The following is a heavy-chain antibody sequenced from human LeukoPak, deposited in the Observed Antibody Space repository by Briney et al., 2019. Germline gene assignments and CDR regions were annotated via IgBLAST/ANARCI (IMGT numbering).Heavy chain of an antibody. Sequence: PSETLSLTCTVSGGSISSYYWGWVRQPPGKGLGWIGYIYYSGSTNYNPSLKSRVTISVDTSKNQFSLKLSSVTAADTAVYYCARTSGSYFYYYGMDVWGQGTTVTVSS. D-gene: IGHD1-26*01. J-gene: IGHJ6*02. V-gene: IGHV4-59*01. CDR1: GGSISSYY. CDR3: ARTSGSYFYYYGMDV. CDR2: IYYSGST.